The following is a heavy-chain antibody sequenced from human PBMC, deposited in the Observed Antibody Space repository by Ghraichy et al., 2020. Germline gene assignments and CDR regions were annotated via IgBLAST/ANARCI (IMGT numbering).Heavy chain of an antibody. V-gene: IGHV3-23*01. Sequence: GGSLRLSCAASGFTFSNYAMNWVRQAPGKGLEWVSSISDSGGGTYYADSVQGLFTISRDNSKNTLYLQMNSLRAEDTAIYYCAKEWGRFCSGGRCYDTIWAFDIWRQGTMVTVSS. CDR1: GFTFSNYA. D-gene: IGHD2-15*01. CDR2: ISDSGGGT. J-gene: IGHJ3*02. CDR3: AKEWGRFCSGGRCYDTIWAFDI.